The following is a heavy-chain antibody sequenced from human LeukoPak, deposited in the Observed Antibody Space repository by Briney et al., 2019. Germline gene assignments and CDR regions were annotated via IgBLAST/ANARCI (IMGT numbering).Heavy chain of an antibody. CDR3: ARSRGYYGSGSYPLAFDY. CDR2: ISGSGGST. J-gene: IGHJ4*02. V-gene: IGHV3-23*01. Sequence: GGSLRLSCAASGFTFSSYAMSWVRQAPGKGLEWVSAISGSGGSTYYADSVKGRFTISRDNSKNTLYLQMNSLRAEDTAVYYCARSRGYYGSGSYPLAFDYWGQGTLVTVSS. CDR1: GFTFSSYA. D-gene: IGHD3-10*01.